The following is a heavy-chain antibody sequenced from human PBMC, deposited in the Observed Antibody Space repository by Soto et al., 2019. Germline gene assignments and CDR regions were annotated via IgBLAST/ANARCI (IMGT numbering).Heavy chain of an antibody. CDR3: ARRSYCDGDCPRTPYDYYGMDV. J-gene: IGHJ6*02. Sequence: EVQLVQSGAEVKKPGESLKISCKGSGYSFTSYHIVWVRQMPGKGLEWMGIIYPGDSETRYSPSLQGQVTMSADKSTSTAYLQGSSLKSSDTAMYYCARRSYCDGDCPRTPYDYYGMDVWGQGTTVTVSS. D-gene: IGHD2-21*02. V-gene: IGHV5-51*01. CDR2: IYPGDSET. CDR1: GYSFTSYH.